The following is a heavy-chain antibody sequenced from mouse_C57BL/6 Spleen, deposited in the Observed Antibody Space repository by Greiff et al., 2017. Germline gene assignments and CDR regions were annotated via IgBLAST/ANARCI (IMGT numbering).Heavy chain of an antibody. CDR1: GFTFSSYA. J-gene: IGHJ1*03. V-gene: IGHV5-9-1*02. CDR3: TRDRGGSSPYWYFDV. Sequence: EVQGVESGAGLVKPGGSLKLSCAASGFTFSSYAMSWVRQTPEKRLEWVAYISSGGDYIYYADTVKGRFTISRDNARNTLYLQMSSLKSEDTAMYYCTRDRGGSSPYWYFDVWGTGTTVTVSS. D-gene: IGHD1-1*01. CDR2: ISSGGDYI.